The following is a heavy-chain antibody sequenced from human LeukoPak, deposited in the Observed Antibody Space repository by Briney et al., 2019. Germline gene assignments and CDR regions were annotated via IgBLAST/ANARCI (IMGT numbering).Heavy chain of an antibody. CDR1: GFNFRTYA. V-gene: IGHV3-30*04. Sequence: PGGPLTLSCATSGFNFRTYAMHGLGQAPGKGLEWVAVISYDGSSKYYADSVKGRCTISRDNSKKTVYLQMNSLRTEDTAVYYCAKDRWLQGYFDYWGQGTLVTVSS. CDR3: AKDRWLQGYFDY. J-gene: IGHJ4*02. CDR2: ISYDGSSK. D-gene: IGHD5-24*01.